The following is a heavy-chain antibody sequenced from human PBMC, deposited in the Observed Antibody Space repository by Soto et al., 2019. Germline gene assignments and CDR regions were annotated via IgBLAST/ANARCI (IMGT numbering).Heavy chain of an antibody. D-gene: IGHD4-4*01. CDR2: IGTSGKTI. CDR1: GFTFSSYE. CDR3: ARDPANYSGKFDYGLDV. Sequence: EVQLVESGGGLVQAGGSLRLFCAVSGFTFSSYEMNWVRQAPGKVLEWGSYIGTSGKTIYYADSVRGRFTISRDNAKNSLYLQMNSMRAEYTDVDFCARDPANYSGKFDYGLDVWGRGTMVTVSS. V-gene: IGHV3-48*03. J-gene: IGHJ6*02.